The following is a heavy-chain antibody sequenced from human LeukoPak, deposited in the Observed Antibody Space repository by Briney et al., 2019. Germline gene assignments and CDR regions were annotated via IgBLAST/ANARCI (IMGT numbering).Heavy chain of an antibody. CDR1: GGTFTGYY. CDR2: INPNSGGT. V-gene: IGHV1-2*02. J-gene: IGHJ5*02. D-gene: IGHD3-3*01. CDR3: ARANYDFWSGSNWFDP. Sequence: GASVKVSCKASGGTFTGYYMHWVRQAPGQGLEWMGWINPNSGGTNYAQKFQGRVTMTRDTSISTAYMELSRLRSDDTAVYYCARANYDFWSGSNWFDPWGQGTLVTVSS.